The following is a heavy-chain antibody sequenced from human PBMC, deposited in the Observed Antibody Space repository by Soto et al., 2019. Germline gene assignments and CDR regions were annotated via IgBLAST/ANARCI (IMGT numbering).Heavy chain of an antibody. CDR3: AKDGGE. CDR2: ITGSSGNT. V-gene: IGHV3-23*01. J-gene: IGHJ4*02. Sequence: EVQLLESGGGLVQPGGSLRLSCAASGFTFSSYVMYWVRQAPGKGLEWVSSITGSSGNTYYADSVKGRFTISRDNSENTLYLQMNSLRAEDTAIYYCAKDGGEGGQGTLVTVSS. CDR1: GFTFSSYV. D-gene: IGHD2-21*01.